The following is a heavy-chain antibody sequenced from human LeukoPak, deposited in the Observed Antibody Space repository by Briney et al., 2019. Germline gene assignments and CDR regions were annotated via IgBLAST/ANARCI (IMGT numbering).Heavy chain of an antibody. CDR3: SRAADVRLVPLSDD. Sequence: ASVKVSCKASGYTFIGYFMHWVRQAPGQGLEWMGWINPNSGDTNYAQKFKGRVTMTRDTSISAAYMELSSLRFDDTAVYYCSRAADVRLVPLSDDWGQGTLVTVSS. J-gene: IGHJ4*02. D-gene: IGHD3-10*02. CDR1: GYTFIGYF. V-gene: IGHV1-2*02. CDR2: INPNSGDT.